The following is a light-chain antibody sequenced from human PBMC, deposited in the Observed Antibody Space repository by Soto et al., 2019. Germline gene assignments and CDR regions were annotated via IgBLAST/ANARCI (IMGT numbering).Light chain of an antibody. CDR1: SSDVGGYNY. CDR3: GSYVGSNNEVV. Sequence: QSVLTQPPSASGSPGQSVTISCTGTSSDVGGYNYVSWYQQHPGKAPKVMIYEVSKRPSGVPDRFSGSKSGNTASLTVSGLQAEDEADYYCGSYVGSNNEVVFGGGTKVTVL. CDR2: EVS. V-gene: IGLV2-8*01. J-gene: IGLJ2*01.